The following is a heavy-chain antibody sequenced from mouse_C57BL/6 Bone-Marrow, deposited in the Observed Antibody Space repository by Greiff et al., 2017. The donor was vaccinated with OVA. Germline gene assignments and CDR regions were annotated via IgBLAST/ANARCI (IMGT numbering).Heavy chain of an antibody. D-gene: IGHD2-2*01. CDR2: IDPANGNT. J-gene: IGHJ4*01. CDR3: ARGLPYYYAMDY. CDR1: GFNIKNPY. V-gene: IGHV14-3*01. Sequence: VQLQQSVAELVRPGASVKLSCTASGFNIKNPYMHWVKQRPEQGLEWIGRIDPANGNTKYAPKFQGKATITADTSSNTAYLQLSSLTSEDTAIYYCARGLPYYYAMDYWGQGTSVTVSS.